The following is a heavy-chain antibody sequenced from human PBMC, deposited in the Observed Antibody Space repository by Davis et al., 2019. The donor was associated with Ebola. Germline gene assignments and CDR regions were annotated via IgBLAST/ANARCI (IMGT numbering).Heavy chain of an antibody. CDR2: IGASGDST. V-gene: IGHV3-23*01. Sequence: GESLKISCAASGFTFSSYAMSWVRQAPGKGLEWVSAIGASGDSTYYADSVKGRFTLSRDNSKNPLYLKMNSLRAEDTAVYYCAKDLGSSGWYQGYFQHWGQGTLVTVSS. J-gene: IGHJ1*01. D-gene: IGHD6-19*01. CDR3: AKDLGSSGWYQGYFQH. CDR1: GFTFSSYA.